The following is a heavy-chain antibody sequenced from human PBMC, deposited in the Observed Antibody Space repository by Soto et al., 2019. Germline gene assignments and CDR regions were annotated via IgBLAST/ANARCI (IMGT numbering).Heavy chain of an antibody. CDR3: ARDSRAAAGNRRYYFDY. CDR2: IYHTGNT. D-gene: IGHD6-13*01. V-gene: IGHV4-4*02. Sequence: ASETLSFTCADAGGSGRSISGWGWLRQPTGKGLEWIGEIYHTGNTNYNPSPERRATIAADKAKNQSSLTLNSVTAADTAVYYCARDSRAAAGNRRYYFDYWGQGTLVTVSS. CDR1: GGSGRSISG. J-gene: IGHJ4*02.